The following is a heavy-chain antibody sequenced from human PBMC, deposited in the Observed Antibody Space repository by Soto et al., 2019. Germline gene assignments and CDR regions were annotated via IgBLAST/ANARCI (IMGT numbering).Heavy chain of an antibody. CDR1: GGSISSYY. D-gene: IGHD1-1*01. V-gene: IGHV4-59*08. J-gene: IGHJ3*02. CDR3: ASARYNWNDVYAFDI. CDR2: IYYSGST. Sequence: SETLSLTYTVSGGSISSYYWSWIRQPPGKGLEWIGYIYYSGSTNYNPSLKSRVTISVDTSKNQFPLKLSSVTAADTAVYYCASARYNWNDVYAFDIWGQGTMVTVSS.